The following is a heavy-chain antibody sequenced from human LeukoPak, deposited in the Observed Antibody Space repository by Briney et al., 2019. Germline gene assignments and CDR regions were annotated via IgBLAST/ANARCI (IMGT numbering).Heavy chain of an antibody. D-gene: IGHD1-26*01. V-gene: IGHV3-48*04. CDR1: GFTFSSYS. CDR2: ISSSSSTI. Sequence: GGSLRLSCAASGFTFSSYSMNWVRQAPGKGLEWVSYISSSSSTIYYADSVKGRFTISRDNAKNSLYLQMNSLRAEDTAVYYCARVGPELLVYFDYWGQGTLVTVSS. J-gene: IGHJ4*02. CDR3: ARVGPELLVYFDY.